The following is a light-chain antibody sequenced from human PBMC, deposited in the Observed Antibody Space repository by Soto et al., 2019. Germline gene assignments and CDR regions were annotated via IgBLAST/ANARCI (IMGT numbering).Light chain of an antibody. CDR1: QSVSSY. J-gene: IGKJ1*01. Sequence: EIVLTQSPATLSLSPGDRATLSCRASQSVSSYLAWYQQKPGQAPRLLIYDASNRATGIPARFSGSGSGTDFTLSISRLEPEDFAVYWCQHYGNSPTFGQGTKVDI. CDR3: QHYGNSPT. CDR2: DAS. V-gene: IGKV3-11*01.